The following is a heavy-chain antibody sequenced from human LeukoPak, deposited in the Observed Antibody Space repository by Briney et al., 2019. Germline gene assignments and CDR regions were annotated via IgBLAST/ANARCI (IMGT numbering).Heavy chain of an antibody. D-gene: IGHD3-3*01. V-gene: IGHV1-69*04. CDR3: ARVGPYYDFWSGPFDY. J-gene: IGHJ4*02. CDR1: GGTFSSYA. CDR2: IIPILGIA. Sequence: SVKVSCKASGGTFSSYAISWVRQAPGQGLEWMGRIIPILGIANYAQKFQGRVTITADKSTSTAYMELSSLRSEDTAVYYCARVGPYYDFWSGPFDYWGQGTLVTVSS.